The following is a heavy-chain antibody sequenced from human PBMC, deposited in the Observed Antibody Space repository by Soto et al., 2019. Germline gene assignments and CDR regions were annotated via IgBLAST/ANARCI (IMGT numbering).Heavy chain of an antibody. Sequence: SETLSLTCTVSGGSISSGGYYWSWIRQHPGKGLEWIGYIYYSGSTYYNPSLKSRVTISVDTSKNQFSLKLSSVTAADTAVYYCARDGGGYCSGGSCYSGIGYWGQGTLVTVSS. CDR1: GGSISSGGYY. V-gene: IGHV4-31*03. CDR3: ARDGGGYCSGGSCYSGIGY. J-gene: IGHJ4*02. CDR2: IYYSGST. D-gene: IGHD2-15*01.